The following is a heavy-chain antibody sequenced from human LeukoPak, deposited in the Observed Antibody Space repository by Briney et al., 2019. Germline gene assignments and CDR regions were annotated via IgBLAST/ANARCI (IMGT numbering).Heavy chain of an antibody. CDR1: GFTFSSYS. D-gene: IGHD3-10*01. V-gene: IGHV3-48*01. CDR3: ACLLLGFGETFDY. Sequence: GGSLRLSCAASGFTFSSYSMNWVRQAPGKGLEWVSYISSSSSTIYYADSVKGRFTISRDNAKNALYLQMNSLRAEDTAVYYCACLLLGFGETFDYWGQGTLVTGSS. J-gene: IGHJ4*02. CDR2: ISSSSSTI.